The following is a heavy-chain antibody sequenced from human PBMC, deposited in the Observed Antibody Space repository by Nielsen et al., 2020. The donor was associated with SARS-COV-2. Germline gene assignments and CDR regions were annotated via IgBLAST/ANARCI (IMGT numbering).Heavy chain of an antibody. Sequence: SVKVSCKASGGTFSSYAISWVRQAPGQGLEWMGGIIPIFGTANYAQKFQERVTITRDMSTSTAYMELSSLRSEDTAVYYCARDGIVGATGLDYWGQGSLVTVSS. CDR1: GGTFSSYA. J-gene: IGHJ4*02. CDR3: ARDGIVGATGLDY. CDR2: IIPIFGTA. D-gene: IGHD1-26*01. V-gene: IGHV1-69*05.